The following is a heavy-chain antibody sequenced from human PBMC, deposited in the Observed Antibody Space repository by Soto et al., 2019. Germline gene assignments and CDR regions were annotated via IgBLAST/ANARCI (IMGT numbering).Heavy chain of an antibody. D-gene: IGHD1-26*01. CDR3: ARDMGATSGHDAFDI. J-gene: IGHJ3*02. CDR1: GFTFSDYY. Sequence: GGSLRLSCAASGFTFSDYYMSWIRQAPGKGLEWVSYISSSGSTIYYADSVKGRLTISRDNAKNSLYLQMNSLRAEDTAVYYCARDMGATSGHDAFDIWGQGTMVTVSS. CDR2: ISSSGSTI. V-gene: IGHV3-11*01.